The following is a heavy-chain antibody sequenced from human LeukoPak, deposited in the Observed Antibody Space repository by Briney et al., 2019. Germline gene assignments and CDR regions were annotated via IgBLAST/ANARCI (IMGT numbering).Heavy chain of an antibody. CDR2: IRYDGSNK. CDR1: GFTFSSYG. V-gene: IGHV3-30*02. J-gene: IGHJ4*02. Sequence: PGGSLRLSCAASGFTFSSYGMHWVRQTPGKGLKWVAFIRYDGSNKYYADSVKGRFTISRDNSKNTPYLQMNSLRAEDTAVYYCARSCSGGSCFPDSWGQGTLVTVSS. CDR3: ARSCSGGSCFPDS. D-gene: IGHD2-15*01.